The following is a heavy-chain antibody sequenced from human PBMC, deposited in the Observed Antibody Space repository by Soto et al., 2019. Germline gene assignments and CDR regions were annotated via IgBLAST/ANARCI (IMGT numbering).Heavy chain of an antibody. D-gene: IGHD3-3*02. CDR1: GYTFSNYG. CDR3: TFHGWDGLDV. J-gene: IGHJ6*02. CDR2: ISGYNGNT. Sequence: GASVKVYCKASGYTFSNYGFSWVRQAPGQGLEWMGWISGYNGNTNYAERLQGRVTMTTDTSTSTAYMELRSLRSEDTAMYYCTFHGWDGLDVWGQGTTVTVS. V-gene: IGHV1-18*01.